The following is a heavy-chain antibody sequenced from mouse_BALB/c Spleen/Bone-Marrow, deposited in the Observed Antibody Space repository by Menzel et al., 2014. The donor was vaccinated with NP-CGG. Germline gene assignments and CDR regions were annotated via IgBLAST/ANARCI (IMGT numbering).Heavy chain of an antibody. V-gene: IGHV1-63*02. Sequence: QVQLQQSGAELVRPGTSVKMSCKAAGYTFTNYWIGWVKQRPGHSLEWIGDIYPGGGYTNYNEKFKGKATLTADTSSSTAYMQSSSLTSEVSAVYYCAIHGEAMDYWGQGTTVTASS. J-gene: IGHJ4*01. CDR3: AIHGEAMDY. CDR1: GYTFTNYW. CDR2: IYPGGGYT.